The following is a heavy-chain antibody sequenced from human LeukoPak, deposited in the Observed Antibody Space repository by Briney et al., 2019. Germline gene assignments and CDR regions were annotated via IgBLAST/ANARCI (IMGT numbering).Heavy chain of an antibody. CDR1: GFTFSNYW. Sequence: GGSLRLSCAVSGFTFSNYWMSWVRQAPGKGLEWVANIKQDGSEKYYVDSVKGRFTIPRDNAKNSLYLQMNSLRAEDTAVYYCAREGRDYYGMGVWGQGTTVTVSS. J-gene: IGHJ6*02. CDR2: IKQDGSEK. CDR3: AREGRDYYGMGV. V-gene: IGHV3-7*05.